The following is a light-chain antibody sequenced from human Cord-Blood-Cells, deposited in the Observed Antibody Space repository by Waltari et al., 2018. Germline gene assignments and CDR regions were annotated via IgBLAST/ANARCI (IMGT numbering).Light chain of an antibody. V-gene: IGLV2-23*02. CDR1: SSDVGGYNY. CDR2: DVS. J-gene: IGLJ3*02. CDR3: CSYAGSSTSWV. Sequence: QSALTQPASVSGSPGQSITISCTGTSSDVGGYNYVSWYQQHPGKAPKLMIYDVSKRPSGVSNRFSGSKSGNTASLTISGLQAEDEADYYCCSYAGSSTSWVFGGGTKLTVL.